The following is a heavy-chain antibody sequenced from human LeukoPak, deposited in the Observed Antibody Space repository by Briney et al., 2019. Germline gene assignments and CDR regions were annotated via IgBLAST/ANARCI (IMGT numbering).Heavy chain of an antibody. V-gene: IGHV1-2*02. J-gene: IGHJ4*02. CDR2: INPNSGGT. D-gene: IGHD3-22*01. CDR3: ARGTMIDPGHEDY. Sequence: ASVKVSCKASGYTFTGYYMHWVRQAPGQGLEWMGWINPNSGGTNYAQKFQGRVTTTRDTSISTAYMELSRLRSDDTAVYYCARGTMIDPGHEDYWGQGTLVTVSS. CDR1: GYTFTGYY.